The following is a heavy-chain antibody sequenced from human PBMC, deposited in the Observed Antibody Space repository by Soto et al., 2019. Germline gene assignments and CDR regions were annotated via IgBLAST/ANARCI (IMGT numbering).Heavy chain of an antibody. J-gene: IGHJ4*02. V-gene: IGHV4-4*02. CDR2: IYHSGST. Sequence: QVQLQESGPGLVKPSGTLSLTCAVSSGSISSSNWWSWVRQPPGKGLEWIGEIYHSGSTNYNPSLKGRVTISVDKSKNQFSLKLSSVTAADTAVYYCARQPYCSSTSCYPTLWGQGTLVTVSS. CDR1: SGSISSSNW. D-gene: IGHD2-2*01. CDR3: ARQPYCSSTSCYPTL.